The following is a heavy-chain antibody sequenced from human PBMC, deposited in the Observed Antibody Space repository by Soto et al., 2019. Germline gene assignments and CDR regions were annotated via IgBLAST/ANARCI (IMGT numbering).Heavy chain of an antibody. CDR2: ISGSGATT. J-gene: IGHJ3*02. Sequence: GSLRLPCAASGFTFSSYAMSWVRQAPGKGLEWVSAISGSGATTCYADSVKGRFTISRDNSINRLYLQMNSLRPEDTAVYYCAHPRGYGVFDAYDIWGQGAMVTVSS. CDR3: AHPRGYGVFDAYDI. D-gene: IGHD2-8*01. V-gene: IGHV3-23*01. CDR1: GFTFSSYA.